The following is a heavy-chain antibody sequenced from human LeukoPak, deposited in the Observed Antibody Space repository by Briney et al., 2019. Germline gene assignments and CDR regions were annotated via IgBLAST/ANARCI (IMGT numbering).Heavy chain of an antibody. V-gene: IGHV4-59*02. J-gene: IGHJ4*02. CDR1: GGSASGYY. CDR2: IYYSGTT. Sequence: PSETLSLTCTVSGGSASGYYWSWIRQPPGKGLEWIGFIYYSGTTSYNPSLKSRVTISVDTSKDQFSLKLSSVSAADTAVYYCARGSIAAAGSDNIDYWGQGTLVTVSS. CDR3: ARGSIAAAGSDNIDY. D-gene: IGHD6-13*01.